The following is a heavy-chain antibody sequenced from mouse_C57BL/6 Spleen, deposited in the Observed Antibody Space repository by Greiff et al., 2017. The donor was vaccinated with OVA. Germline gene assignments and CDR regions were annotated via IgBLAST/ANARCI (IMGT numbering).Heavy chain of an antibody. D-gene: IGHD4-1*01. CDR1: GYTFTDYN. J-gene: IGHJ3*01. CDR2: INPNNGGT. V-gene: IGHV1-22*01. CDR3: AREGELGRLAY. Sequence: VQLKESGPELVKPGASVKMSCKASGYTFTDYNMHWVKQSHGKSLEWIGYINPNNGGTSYNQKFKDKATLTVDKSSSTAYMQLSSLTSEDSAVYYCAREGELGRLAYWGQGTLVTVSA.